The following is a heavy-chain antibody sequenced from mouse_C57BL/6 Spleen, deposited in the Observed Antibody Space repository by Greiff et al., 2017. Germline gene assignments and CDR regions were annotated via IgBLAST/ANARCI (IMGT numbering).Heavy chain of an antibody. CDR1: GFTFSDYG. CDR2: ISSGSSSI. J-gene: IGHJ2*01. Sequence: EVKVVESGGGLVQPGGSLKLSCAASGFTFSDYGMHWVRQAPEKGLEWVAYISSGSSSIYYADTVKGRFTISRDNAKNTLFLQMTSLREEDTVMYYCARRRGNFYYFDYWGQGTTLTVSS. D-gene: IGHD2-1*01. CDR3: ARRRGNFYYFDY. V-gene: IGHV5-17*01.